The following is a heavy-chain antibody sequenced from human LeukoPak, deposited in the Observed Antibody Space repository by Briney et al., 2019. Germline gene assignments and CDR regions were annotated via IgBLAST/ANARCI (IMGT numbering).Heavy chain of an antibody. Sequence: GGSLRLSCAASGFTFSNYWMTWVRQAPGKGLEWVSSISSSSSYIYYADSVKGRFTISRDNAKNSLYLQMNSLRAEDTAVYYCARVPAALYYYMDVWGKGTTVTVSS. CDR2: ISSSSSYI. D-gene: IGHD2-2*01. V-gene: IGHV3-21*01. CDR1: GFTFSNYW. J-gene: IGHJ6*03. CDR3: ARVPAALYYYMDV.